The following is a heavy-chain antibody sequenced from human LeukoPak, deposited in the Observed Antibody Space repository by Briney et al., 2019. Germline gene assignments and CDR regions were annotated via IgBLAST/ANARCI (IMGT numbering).Heavy chain of an antibody. Sequence: GASVKVSCKASGGTFSNYPITWVRQAPGQGLEWMGRIIPVFGAANYAQNFHGRVTIATAESTNTVYMELNSLTSEDTAVYYCARGTDGNNFDYWGQGTLVTVSS. CDR3: ARGTDGNNFDY. V-gene: IGHV1-69*05. D-gene: IGHD1-14*01. CDR2: IIPVFGAA. J-gene: IGHJ4*02. CDR1: GGTFSNYP.